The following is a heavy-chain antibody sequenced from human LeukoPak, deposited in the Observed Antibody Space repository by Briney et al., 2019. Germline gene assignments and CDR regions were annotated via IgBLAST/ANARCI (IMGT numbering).Heavy chain of an antibody. Sequence: GSLRLSCAASGFTFISYWIHWVRQTPGKGLVWVSRINTDGSITSYADSVKGRFTISRDNAKNTLYLQMNSLRVEDTAVYYCAKDFTGARDYWGQGTLVTVSS. D-gene: IGHD7-27*01. CDR1: GFTFISYW. J-gene: IGHJ4*02. CDR3: AKDFTGARDY. V-gene: IGHV3-74*01. CDR2: INTDGSIT.